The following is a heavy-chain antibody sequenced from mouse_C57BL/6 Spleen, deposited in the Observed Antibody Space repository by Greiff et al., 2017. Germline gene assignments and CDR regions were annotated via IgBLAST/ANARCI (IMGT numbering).Heavy chain of an antibody. CDR3: ARYYGSSYYFDY. J-gene: IGHJ2*01. D-gene: IGHD1-1*01. CDR1: GFTFSDYG. V-gene: IGHV5-17*01. CDR2: ISSGSSNI. Sequence: EVHLVESGGGLVKPGGSLKLSCAASGFTFSDYGMHWVRQAPEKGLEWVAYISSGSSNIYYADTVKGRFTLSRDNAKSTLFLQLTSLRSEDTAMYYCARYYGSSYYFDYRGQGTTLTVSS.